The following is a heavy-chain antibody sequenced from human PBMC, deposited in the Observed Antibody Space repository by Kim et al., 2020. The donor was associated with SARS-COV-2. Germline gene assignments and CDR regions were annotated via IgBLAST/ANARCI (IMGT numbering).Heavy chain of an antibody. CDR1: GFALSGHA. D-gene: IGHD3-10*01. CDR2: ISYDGSKR. Sequence: GWSLRLSCAASGFALSGHAMHWVRQAPGKGLEWLTVISYDGSKRYYVDSVRGRFTISRDTSKNTLYLHMDSLRPEDTALYYCARDGSYYGLGTYSDYWG. CDR3: ARDGSYYGLGTYSDY. V-gene: IGHV3-30*04. J-gene: IGHJ4*01.